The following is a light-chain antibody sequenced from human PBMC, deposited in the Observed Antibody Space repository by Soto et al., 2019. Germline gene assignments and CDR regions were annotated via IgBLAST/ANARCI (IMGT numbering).Light chain of an antibody. J-gene: IGKJ1*01. CDR3: QQYNNWPET. Sequence: EIVMTQSPATLSVSPGERATLSCRASQSVSSNLAWYQQKVGQAPRVLIYDASTRATGIPGRFSGSGSGTEFTLTISSLQSEDFAVYHCQQYNNWPETFGQGTKVEIK. CDR2: DAS. CDR1: QSVSSN. V-gene: IGKV3-15*01.